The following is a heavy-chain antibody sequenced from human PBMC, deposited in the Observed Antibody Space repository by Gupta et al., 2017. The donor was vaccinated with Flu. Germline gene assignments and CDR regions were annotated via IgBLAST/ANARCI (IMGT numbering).Heavy chain of an antibody. CDR3: ARYIAVAGGTKNLDY. V-gene: IGHV1-3*01. D-gene: IGHD6-19*01. CDR2: INAGNGNT. Sequence: SYSMHWVRQAPGQRLEWMGWINAGNGNTKYSQKFQGRVTITRDTSASTAYMELSSLRSEDTAVYYCARYIAVAGGTKNLDYWGQGTLVTVSS. CDR1: SYS. J-gene: IGHJ4*02.